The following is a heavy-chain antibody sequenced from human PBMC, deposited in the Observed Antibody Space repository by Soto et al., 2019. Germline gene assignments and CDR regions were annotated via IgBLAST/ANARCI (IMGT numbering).Heavy chain of an antibody. CDR2: VNPSDGYT. J-gene: IGHJ4*02. D-gene: IGHD3-3*01. CDR1: GYTFTSNY. Sequence: QVQLVQSGADVKKPGASVNVSCKASGYTFTSNYMHWVRQAPGQGPEWMGIVNPSDGYTNYAQKFQGRVTMTRETSTSTVYMELSSRRSEATAEYYCARGQRGRSGYKFDYWGQGTMVTVSS. CDR3: ARGQRGRSGYKFDY. V-gene: IGHV1-46*01.